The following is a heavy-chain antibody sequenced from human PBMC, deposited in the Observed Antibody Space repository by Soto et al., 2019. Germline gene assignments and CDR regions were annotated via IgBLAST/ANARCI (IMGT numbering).Heavy chain of an antibody. J-gene: IGHJ4*02. Sequence: KPSETLSLTCAVYGGSFSGYYWSWIRQPPGKGLEWIGEINHSGSTNYNPSLKSRVTISVGTSKNQFSLKLSSVTAADTAVYYCARGPTFTTVVRLNFDYWGQGTLVTVSS. CDR1: GGSFSGYY. D-gene: IGHD4-17*01. CDR2: INHSGST. V-gene: IGHV4-34*01. CDR3: ARGPTFTTVVRLNFDY.